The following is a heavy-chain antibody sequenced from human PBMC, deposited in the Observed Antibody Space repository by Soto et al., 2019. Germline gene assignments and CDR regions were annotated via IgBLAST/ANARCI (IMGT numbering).Heavy chain of an antibody. CDR1: GGSISSSNW. CDR2: IYHSGST. CDR3: ARVFQPGYSYGSEGWFDP. D-gene: IGHD5-18*01. Sequence: QVQLQESGPGLVKPSGTLSLTCAVSGGSISSSNWWSWVRQPPGKGLEWIGEIYHSGSTNYNPSLKCRITISVDKSTNQFSLKLSSVTAADTVVYYCARVFQPGYSYGSEGWFDPWGQGTLVTVSS. V-gene: IGHV4-4*02. J-gene: IGHJ5*02.